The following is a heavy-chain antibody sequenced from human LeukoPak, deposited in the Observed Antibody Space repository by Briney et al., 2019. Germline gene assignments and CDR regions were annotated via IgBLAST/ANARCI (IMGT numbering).Heavy chain of an antibody. V-gene: IGHV3-66*01. CDR1: GFIFSSNY. CDR3: ARLRGGTYFDY. Sequence: GGSLRLSGAASGFIFSSNYMTWVRQAPGKGLEWVSVIYSGGSTYYADSVKGRFTISRDNSKNTLYLQMNSLRAEDTAVYYCARLRGGTYFDYWGQGTLVTVSS. J-gene: IGHJ4*02. D-gene: IGHD1-26*01. CDR2: IYSGGST.